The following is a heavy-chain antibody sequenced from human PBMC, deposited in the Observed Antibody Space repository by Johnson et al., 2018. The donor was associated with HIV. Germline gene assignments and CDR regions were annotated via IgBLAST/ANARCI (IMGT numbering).Heavy chain of an antibody. V-gene: IGHV3-15*01. CDR2: IKSKTDGGTT. J-gene: IGHJ3*02. Sequence: EVQVVESGGGLVKPGGSLRLSCAASGFTFSNAWMSWVRQAPGKGLEWVGRIKSKTDGGTTDYAAPVKGRFTISRDDSKNTLYLQMNSLKTEDTAVYYCVRDPGWGALDIWCHGTMVTVSS. CDR3: VRDPGWGALDI. CDR1: GFTFSNAW. D-gene: IGHD5-24*01.